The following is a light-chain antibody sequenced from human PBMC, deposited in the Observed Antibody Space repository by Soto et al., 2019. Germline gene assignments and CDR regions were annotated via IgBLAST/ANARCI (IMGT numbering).Light chain of an antibody. CDR3: QQYGTAPPRST. CDR1: QSVSSNY. J-gene: IGKJ2*01. V-gene: IGKV3-20*01. CDR2: ATS. Sequence: EIVLTQSPGTLSLSPGERVTLSCRASQSVSSNYLAWYQQKPGQAPRLLIYATSTRATGIADRFSGSGSGTDFTLTISRLEPEDFAVYYCQQYGTAPPRSTFGQGTKVDI.